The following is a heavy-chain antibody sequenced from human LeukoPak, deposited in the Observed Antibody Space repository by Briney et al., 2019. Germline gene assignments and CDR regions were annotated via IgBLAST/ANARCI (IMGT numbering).Heavy chain of an antibody. CDR1: GYTFTSYY. Sequence: ASVKVSCKASGYTFTSYYMHWVRQAPGQGLEWMGIINPSGGSTSYAQKFQGRVSMTRDTSTSTVYMELSSLRSEDTAVYYCARGQNYYDSSGYYADHWGQGTLVTVSS. D-gene: IGHD3-22*01. CDR2: INPSGGST. J-gene: IGHJ4*02. CDR3: ARGQNYYDSSGYYADH. V-gene: IGHV1-46*01.